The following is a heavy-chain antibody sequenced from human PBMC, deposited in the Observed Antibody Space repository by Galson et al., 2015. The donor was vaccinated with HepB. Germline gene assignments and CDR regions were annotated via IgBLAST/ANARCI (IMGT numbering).Heavy chain of an antibody. CDR1: GFTFSSYA. D-gene: IGHD6-19*01. J-gene: IGHJ1*01. Sequence: SLRLSCAASGFTFSSYAIMWVRQAPGKGLEWVSGMSDNGDNTFYADSVKGRFTISRDISKNTVYLQMNSLRVEDTAVYYCATRSGASGWYAYFQHWGQGTLVTVSS. CDR3: ATRSGASGWYAYFQH. V-gene: IGHV3-23*01. CDR2: MSDNGDNT.